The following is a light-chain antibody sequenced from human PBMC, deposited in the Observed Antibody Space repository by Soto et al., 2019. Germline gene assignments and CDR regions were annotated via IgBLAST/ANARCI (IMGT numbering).Light chain of an antibody. J-gene: IGKJ2*01. CDR1: QDISNY. V-gene: IGKV1-33*01. CDR2: DAS. CDR3: QQYDNLPPYT. Sequence: DFQMTQSPSSLSASVGDRVTITCQASQDISNYLNWYQQQPGKAPKLLIYDASNLETGVPSRCSGSGSGTDFTFTISSLQPEDIATYYCQQYDNLPPYTFGQGTKVDIK.